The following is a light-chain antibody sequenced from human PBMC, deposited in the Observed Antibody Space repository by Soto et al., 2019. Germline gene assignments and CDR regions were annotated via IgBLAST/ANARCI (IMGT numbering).Light chain of an antibody. V-gene: IGLV2-14*01. CDR1: SSDVGGYDY. J-gene: IGLJ1*01. CDR2: DVT. CDR3: TSYTSSSTYV. Sequence: QSVLTQPDSVSGSPGQSITVSCTGTSSDVGGYDYVSWYQQHPGNAPKLLISDVTNRPSGVSNRFSGSKSGNTASLTISGLQTEDEADYYCTSYTSSSTYVFGNGTKVTVL.